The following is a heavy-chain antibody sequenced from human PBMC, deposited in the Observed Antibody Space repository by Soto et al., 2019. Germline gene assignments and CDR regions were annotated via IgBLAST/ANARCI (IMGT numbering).Heavy chain of an antibody. V-gene: IGHV6-1*01. CDR1: GDSVSSSSAA. D-gene: IGHD6-13*01. CDR2: TYYRSQWYK. Sequence: SQTLSLTCAISGDSVSSSSAAWNWIRQSASRGLEWLGRTYYRSQWYKDYALSVKGRITIDPDTSKNQFSLQLNSVTPDDTAVYYCXRVEWKLAGYRTFWFDPWGQGTLVTVSS. CDR3: XRVEWKLAGYRTFWFDP. J-gene: IGHJ5*02.